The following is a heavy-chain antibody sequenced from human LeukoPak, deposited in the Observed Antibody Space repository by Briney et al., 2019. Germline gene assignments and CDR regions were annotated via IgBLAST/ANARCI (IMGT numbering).Heavy chain of an antibody. D-gene: IGHD6-19*01. Sequence: PSETLSLTCTVSGSSISTYYWSWFRQPPGKELEWIGFIFDGGSTNYNPSLQSRISVSVDTSKSQFSLNLTSVTAADTAVYYCARGYGNRQWLVGYWGQGTLVTVSS. CDR1: GSSISTYY. CDR3: ARGYGNRQWLVGY. CDR2: IFDGGST. J-gene: IGHJ4*02. V-gene: IGHV4-59*01.